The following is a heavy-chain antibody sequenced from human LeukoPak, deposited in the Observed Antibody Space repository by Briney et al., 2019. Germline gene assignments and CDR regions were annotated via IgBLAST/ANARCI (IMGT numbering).Heavy chain of an antibody. CDR3: ARNPYCSGGSCYSGKHYDY. V-gene: IGHV1-8*01. Sequence: ASVKVSCKASGYTFTSYDINWVRQATGQGLEWMGWMNPNSGNTGYAQKFQGRVTMTRNTSISTAYMELSSLRSEDTAVYYCARNPYCSGGSCYSGKHYDYWGQGTLVTVSS. J-gene: IGHJ4*02. CDR1: GYTFTSYD. CDR2: MNPNSGNT. D-gene: IGHD2-15*01.